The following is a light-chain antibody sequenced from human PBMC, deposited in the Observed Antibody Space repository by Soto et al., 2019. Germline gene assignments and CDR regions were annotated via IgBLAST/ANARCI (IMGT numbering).Light chain of an antibody. CDR1: QGVTNK. V-gene: IGKV3-15*01. CDR3: QQYNIWPLT. J-gene: IGKJ2*01. Sequence: EIVMTQSPATLSVSPGERATLSCRASQGVTNKLAWYQHKPGQAPRLLIYGASTRATGIPARFSGSGSGTEFTLTISSLQSEDFAVYYCQQYNIWPLTFGQGTKLEIK. CDR2: GAS.